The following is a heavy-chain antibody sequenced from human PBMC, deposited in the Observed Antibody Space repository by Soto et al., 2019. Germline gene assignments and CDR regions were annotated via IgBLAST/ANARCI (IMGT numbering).Heavy chain of an antibody. D-gene: IGHD5-12*01. CDR2: ISYDGSNK. Sequence: GGSLRLSCAASGFTFSDYAMHWVRQAPGKGLEWVAVISYDGSNKYYADSVKGRFTISRDNSKNTLYLQMNSLRAEDTAVYYCARRDGYNFPNYWGQGTLVTVSS. CDR1: GFTFSDYA. CDR3: ARRDGYNFPNY. V-gene: IGHV3-30*03. J-gene: IGHJ4*02.